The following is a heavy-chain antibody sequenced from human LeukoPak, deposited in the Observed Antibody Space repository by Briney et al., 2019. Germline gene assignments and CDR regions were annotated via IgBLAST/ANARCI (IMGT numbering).Heavy chain of an antibody. D-gene: IGHD6-19*01. CDR3: AREAVAGTFSDY. J-gene: IGHJ4*02. V-gene: IGHV1-69*05. CDR2: IIPIFGTA. Sequence: SVKVSCKASGGTFSSYAISWVRQAPGQGLEWMGGIIPIFGTANYAQKLQGRVTMTTDTSTSTAYMELRSLRSDDTAVYYCAREAVAGTFSDYWGQGTLVTVSS. CDR1: GGTFSSYA.